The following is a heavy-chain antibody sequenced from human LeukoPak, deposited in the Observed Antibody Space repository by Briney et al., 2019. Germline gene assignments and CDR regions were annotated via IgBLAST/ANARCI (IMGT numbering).Heavy chain of an antibody. V-gene: IGHV4-31*03. CDR2: IYYSGST. D-gene: IGHD6-13*01. CDR3: GRAQQGAAGGRYYYHGVDV. J-gene: IGHJ6*02. CDR1: GGSISSGGYY. Sequence: SETLSLTCTVSGGSISSGGYYWSWIRQHPGEGLEWIGYIYYSGSTYYNPSLKSRVIISVDTSKNQFSLKLSSVTAADTAVYYCGRAQQGAAGGRYYYHGVDVWGQGTTVTVSS.